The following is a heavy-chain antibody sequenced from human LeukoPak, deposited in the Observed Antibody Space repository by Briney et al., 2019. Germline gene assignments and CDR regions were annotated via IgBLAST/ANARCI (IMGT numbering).Heavy chain of an antibody. CDR1: GFTFSSYW. CDR3: ARGTNFGYFDY. CDR2: IKQDGSEK. J-gene: IGHJ4*02. D-gene: IGHD1-7*01. V-gene: IGHV3-7*01. Sequence: RPGGSLRLSCAASGFTFSSYWMSWVRQAPGKGLEWVANIKQDGSEKYYVDSVKGRFTISRDNAKNSPYLQMNSLRAEDTAVYYCARGTNFGYFDYWGQGTLVTVSS.